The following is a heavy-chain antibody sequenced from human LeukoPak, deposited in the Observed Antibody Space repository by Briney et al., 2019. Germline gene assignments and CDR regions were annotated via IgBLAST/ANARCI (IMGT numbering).Heavy chain of an antibody. CDR3: ARGLGDY. CDR2: IYYSGST. CDR1: GGSISSYY. V-gene: IGHV4-59*01. Sequence: PSETLSLTCTVSGGSISSYYWSWIRQPPGKGLEWIGYIYYSGSTNYNPSLKSRVTISVDTSKNQSSLKLSSVTAADTAVYYCARGLGDYWGQGTLVTVSS. J-gene: IGHJ4*02.